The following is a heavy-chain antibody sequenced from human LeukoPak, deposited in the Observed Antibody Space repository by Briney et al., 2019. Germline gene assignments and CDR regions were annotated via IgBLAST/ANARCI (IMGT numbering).Heavy chain of an antibody. CDR1: GYTFTTYA. D-gene: IGHD3-22*01. CDR3: ARVDYDSSGYNWLDP. CDR2: INVGNGNT. Sequence: GASVTVSCTASGYTFTTYAMHWVRQAPGQRLEWMGWINVGNGNTKYSQKFQGRVTITSDTSASTAYMELSSLRSEDTAVYYCARVDYDSSGYNWLDPWGQGTLVTVSS. V-gene: IGHV1-3*01. J-gene: IGHJ5*02.